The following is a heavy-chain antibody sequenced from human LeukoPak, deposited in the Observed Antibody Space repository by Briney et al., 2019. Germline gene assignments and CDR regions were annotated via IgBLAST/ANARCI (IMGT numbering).Heavy chain of an antibody. J-gene: IGHJ4*02. CDR3: ARRTQQLVIDY. CDR2: INHSGST. D-gene: IGHD6-13*01. V-gene: IGHV4-34*01. CDR1: GGSFSGYY. Sequence: PSETLSLTCAVYGGSFSGYYWSWIRQPPGKGLEWIGEINHSGSTNYNPSLKSRVTISVDTSKNQFSLKLSSVTAADTAVYYCARRTQQLVIDYWGQGTLVTVSS.